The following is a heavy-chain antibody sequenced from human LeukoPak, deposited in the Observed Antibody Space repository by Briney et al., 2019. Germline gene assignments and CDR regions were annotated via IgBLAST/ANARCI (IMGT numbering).Heavy chain of an antibody. Sequence: KPSETLSLTCTVSGGSISSYYWSWIRQPPGKGLEWIGYIYYSGSTNYNPSLKSRVTISVDASKNQFSLKLSSATAADTAVYYCARVNDYGGNPRLVFFDYWGQGTLVTVSS. CDR1: GGSISSYY. CDR3: ARVNDYGGNPRLVFFDY. J-gene: IGHJ4*02. CDR2: IYYSGST. D-gene: IGHD4-23*01. V-gene: IGHV4-59*01.